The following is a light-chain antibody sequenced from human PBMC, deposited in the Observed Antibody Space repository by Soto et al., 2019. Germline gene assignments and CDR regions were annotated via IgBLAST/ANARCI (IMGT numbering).Light chain of an antibody. CDR2: EVT. Sequence: QSALTQPPSASGSPGQSVTISCTGTSSDVGGYNYVSWYQQYPGRAPKLMIYEVTKRPSGVPHRLSGSKSGNTASLTVSGLQAEDESDYYCSSYPASNNFHFVFGGGTKLPV. V-gene: IGLV2-8*01. CDR1: SSDVGGYNY. J-gene: IGLJ3*02. CDR3: SSYPASNNFHFV.